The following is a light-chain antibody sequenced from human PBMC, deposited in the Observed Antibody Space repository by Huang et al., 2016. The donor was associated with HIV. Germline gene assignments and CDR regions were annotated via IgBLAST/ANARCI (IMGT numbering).Light chain of an antibody. V-gene: IGKV3-11*01. CDR3: QQRSNWPPT. CDR2: DAS. Sequence: EIVLTQSPATLSLSPGERATLSCRASQSVSSYLAWYQQKLGQAPRLLIYDASNRATGIPAMFSGSSSGTDFTLTISSLEPEDFAVYYCQQRSNWPPTFGPGTKVDIK. CDR1: QSVSSY. J-gene: IGKJ3*01.